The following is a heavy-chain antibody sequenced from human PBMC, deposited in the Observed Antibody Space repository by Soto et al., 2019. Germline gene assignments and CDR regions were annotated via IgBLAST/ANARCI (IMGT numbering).Heavy chain of an antibody. D-gene: IGHD6-13*01. J-gene: IGHJ4*02. V-gene: IGHV3-23*01. Sequence: GGSLRLSCAASGFTFSSYAMSWVRQAPGKGLEWVSAISGSGGSTYYADSGKGRFTISRDNSKNTLYLQMNSLRAEDTGVYYCAKDQNKPHSLYSCSWYRGGVDYWGQGTLVTVSS. CDR1: GFTFSSYA. CDR3: AKDQNKPHSLYSCSWYRGGVDY. CDR2: ISGSGGST.